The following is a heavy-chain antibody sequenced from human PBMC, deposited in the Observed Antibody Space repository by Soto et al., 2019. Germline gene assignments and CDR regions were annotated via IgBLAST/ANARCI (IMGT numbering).Heavy chain of an antibody. V-gene: IGHV3-11*03. Sequence: GGSLRLSCAASGFTFSDYYISWIRQAPGKGLEWVSYISSSSSYTNYADSVKGRFTISRDNAKNSLYLQMTSLRAEDPAVYYCARTGIAADGGIWFDPWGQGTMVTVYS. CDR2: ISSSSSYT. J-gene: IGHJ5*02. CDR3: ARTGIAADGGIWFDP. CDR1: GFTFSDYY. D-gene: IGHD2-15*01.